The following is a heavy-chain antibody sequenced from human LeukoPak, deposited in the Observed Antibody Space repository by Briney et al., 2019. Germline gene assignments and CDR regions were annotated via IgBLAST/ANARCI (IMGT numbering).Heavy chain of an antibody. Sequence: ASVKDSCKASGYTLTSYDINWVRQATGQGLEWMGWMNPNSGNTGYAQKFQGRVTMTRNTSISTAYMELSSLRSEDTAVYYCASAVVTAKTFDYWGQGTLVTVSS. V-gene: IGHV1-8*01. D-gene: IGHD2-15*01. CDR1: GYTLTSYD. CDR3: ASAVVTAKTFDY. CDR2: MNPNSGNT. J-gene: IGHJ4*02.